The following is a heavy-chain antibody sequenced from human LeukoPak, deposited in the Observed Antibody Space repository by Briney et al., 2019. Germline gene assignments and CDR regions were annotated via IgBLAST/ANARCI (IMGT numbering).Heavy chain of an antibody. D-gene: IGHD3-22*01. CDR1: GFTFSSYG. CDR3: AKDGKEYYSDSSGFSDY. J-gene: IGHJ4*02. Sequence: GGSLRLSCVASGFTFSSYGIHWVRQAPGKGLEWVAVISYEGSNEFYADSVKGRFTVSRDNSKKTLNLQMNSLRVEDTAVYYCAKDGKEYYSDSSGFSDYWGQGTLVTVSS. CDR2: ISYEGSNE. V-gene: IGHV3-30*18.